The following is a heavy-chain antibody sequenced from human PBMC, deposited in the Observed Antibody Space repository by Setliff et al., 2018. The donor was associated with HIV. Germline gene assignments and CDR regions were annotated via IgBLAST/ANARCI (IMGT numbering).Heavy chain of an antibody. Sequence: PSETLSLTCAVSGGSISSGGYSWSWIRQPPGKGLEWIGFIHHSVTTSYNPSLKSRVTISLDTSKNQLSLKLTSVTAADTAVYYCARGGTSSNWFDPWGQGTLVTVSS. CDR2: IHHSVTT. CDR1: GGSISSGGYS. V-gene: IGHV4-30-2*01. J-gene: IGHJ5*02. D-gene: IGHD2-2*01. CDR3: ARGGTSSNWFDP.